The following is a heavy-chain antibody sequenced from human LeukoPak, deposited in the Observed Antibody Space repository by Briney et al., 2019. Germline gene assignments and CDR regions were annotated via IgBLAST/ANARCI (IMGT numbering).Heavy chain of an antibody. J-gene: IGHJ4*02. D-gene: IGHD3-9*01. CDR2: ISSSSSTI. CDR1: GFTFSSYS. CDR3: AREAFDILTGYSKAIDY. Sequence: GGSLRLSCAASGFTFSSYSMNWVRQAPGKGLEWVSSISSSSSTIYYADSMKGRFTISRDNAKNSLYLQMNSLRAEDTAVYYCAREAFDILTGYSKAIDYRGQGTLVTVSS. V-gene: IGHV3-48*01.